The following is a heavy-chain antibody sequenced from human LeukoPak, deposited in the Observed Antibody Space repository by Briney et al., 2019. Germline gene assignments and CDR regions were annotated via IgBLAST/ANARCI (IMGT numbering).Heavy chain of an antibody. J-gene: IGHJ6*03. V-gene: IGHV1-46*01. CDR2: INPSGGST. CDR3: ARAIAVAGTFIYYYYYMDV. CDR1: GYTFTSYY. D-gene: IGHD6-19*01. Sequence: GASVKVSCKASGYTFTSYYMHWVRQAPGQGLEWMGIINPSGGSTSYAQKFQGRVTMTRDMSTSTVYMELSSLRSEDTAVYYCARAIAVAGTFIYYYYYMDVWGNGTTVTISS.